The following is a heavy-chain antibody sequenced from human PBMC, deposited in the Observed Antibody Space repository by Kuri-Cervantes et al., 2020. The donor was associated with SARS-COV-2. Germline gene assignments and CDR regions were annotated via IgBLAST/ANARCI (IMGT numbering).Heavy chain of an antibody. V-gene: IGHV4-34*01. CDR2: INHSGST. CDR3: ARVRRVRFLEWLIDY. Sequence: GSLRLSCAVYGGSFSGYYWSWIRQPPGKGLEWIGEINHSGSTNYNPSLKSRVTISVDAFKNQFSLKLSSVTAADTAVYYCARVRRVRFLEWLIDYWGQGTLVTVSS. CDR1: GGSFSGYY. D-gene: IGHD3-3*01. J-gene: IGHJ4*02.